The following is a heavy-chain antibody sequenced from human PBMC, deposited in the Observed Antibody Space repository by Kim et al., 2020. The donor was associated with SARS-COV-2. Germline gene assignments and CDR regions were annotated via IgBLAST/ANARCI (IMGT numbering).Heavy chain of an antibody. CDR2: INSDGSST. J-gene: IGHJ6*02. CDR3: ARAHFVVTGYYGMDV. CDR1: GFTFSSYW. Sequence: GGSLRLSCAASGFTFSSYWMHWVRQAPGKGLVWVSRINSDGSSTSYADSVKGRFTISRDNAKNTLYLQMNSLRAEDTAVYYCARAHFVVTGYYGMDVWGQGTTVTVSS. D-gene: IGHD2-21*01. V-gene: IGHV3-74*01.